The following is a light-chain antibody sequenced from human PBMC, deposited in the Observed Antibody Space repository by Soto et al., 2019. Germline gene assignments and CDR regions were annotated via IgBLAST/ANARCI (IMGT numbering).Light chain of an antibody. CDR2: DVS. V-gene: IGKV3-11*01. J-gene: IGKJ1*01. Sequence: IVFIQSPATLSVSPGERATLSCRASQNISNYLIWYRQKPGQAPRLLIYDVSNRETEIPARFSGSGAGTDFTRTISSLEPEDLAVDDCQQRSNWPRTFGQGTKVDIK. CDR3: QQRSNWPRT. CDR1: QNISNY.